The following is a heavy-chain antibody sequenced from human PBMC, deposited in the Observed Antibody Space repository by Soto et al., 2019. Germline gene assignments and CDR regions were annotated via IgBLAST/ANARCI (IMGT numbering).Heavy chain of an antibody. J-gene: IGHJ4*02. V-gene: IGHV3-53*01. Sequence: GSLRLSCAASGFTFSSYAMSWVRQAPGKGLEWVSVIYSGGSTYYADSVKGRFTISRDNSKNTLYLQMNSLRAEDTAVYYCARELSGWSGIIDYWGQGTLVTVSS. CDR3: ARELSGWSGIIDY. CDR1: GFTFSSYA. D-gene: IGHD6-19*01. CDR2: IYSGGST.